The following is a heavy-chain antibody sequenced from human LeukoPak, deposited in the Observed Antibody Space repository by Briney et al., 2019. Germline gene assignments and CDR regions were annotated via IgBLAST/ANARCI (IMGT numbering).Heavy chain of an antibody. Sequence: SVKVSCKASGGTFSSYAISWVRQAPGQGREWMGGIIPIFGTANYAQKFQGRVTITADKSTSTAYMELSSLRSEDTAVYYCARAGITMVRDDAFDIWGQGTMVTVSS. D-gene: IGHD3-10*01. CDR3: ARAGITMVRDDAFDI. V-gene: IGHV1-69*06. CDR1: GGTFSSYA. CDR2: IIPIFGTA. J-gene: IGHJ3*02.